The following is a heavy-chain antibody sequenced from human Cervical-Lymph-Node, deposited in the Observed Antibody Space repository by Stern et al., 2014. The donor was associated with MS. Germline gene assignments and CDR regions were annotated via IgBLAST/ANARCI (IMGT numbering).Heavy chain of an antibody. D-gene: IGHD6-13*01. V-gene: IGHV3-33*01. Sequence: EQLVESGGCVVQPGRYLRLSCAASVFSFSRYAMHWVRQAPGKGLEWGALIWYDGSNPYYADSVTGRFTISRDNFKNTLYLQMNSLRAEDTAVYYCASAYSSSHYYFDYWGQGTLVTVSS. CDR3: ASAYSSSHYYFDY. J-gene: IGHJ4*02. CDR1: VFSFSRYA. CDR2: IWYDGSNP.